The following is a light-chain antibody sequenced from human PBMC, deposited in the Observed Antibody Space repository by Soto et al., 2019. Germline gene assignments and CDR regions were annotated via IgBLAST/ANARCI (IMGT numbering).Light chain of an antibody. Sequence: QSVLTQPASVSGSPGQSITISCTGTSSDVGGYNYVSWYQQYPGTAPKLMIYDVSHRPSGVSNRFSGSKSGNTASLTISGLQAADEADYYCRSYTSSSTLDVVFGGGTMLTVL. CDR3: RSYTSSSTLDVV. CDR2: DVS. J-gene: IGLJ2*01. CDR1: SSDVGGYNY. V-gene: IGLV2-14*01.